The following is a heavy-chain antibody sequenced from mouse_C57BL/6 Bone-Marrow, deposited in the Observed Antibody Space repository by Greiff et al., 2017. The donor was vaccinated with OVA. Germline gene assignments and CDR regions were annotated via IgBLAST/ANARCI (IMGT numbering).Heavy chain of an antibody. J-gene: IGHJ3*01. Sequence: QVQLQQSGPELVRPGASVKLSCKASGYTFTDYYINWVKQRPGQGLEWIARIYPGSGNTYYNEKFKGKATLTAEKSSSTAYMQLSSLTSEDSAVFFCARGIAYWGQGTLVTVSA. CDR3: ARGIAY. CDR2: IYPGSGNT. CDR1: GYTFTDYY. V-gene: IGHV1-76*01.